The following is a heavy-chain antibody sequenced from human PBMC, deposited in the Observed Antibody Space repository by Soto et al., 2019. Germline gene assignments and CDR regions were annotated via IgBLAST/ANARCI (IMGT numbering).Heavy chain of an antibody. J-gene: IGHJ5*02. CDR2: IDGSGGIT. Sequence: QLLQSGGGLVQPGGSLTLSCAASGFTFGTTDMSWVRQAPGEGLEWVSTIDGSGGITYYEDSVKGRFTISRDNSRNTVYLQMNSLRGDDTALYYCVKNSGWFNTWGQGALFTVSS. CDR1: GFTFGTTD. CDR3: VKNSGWFNT. V-gene: IGHV3-23*01. D-gene: IGHD3-10*01.